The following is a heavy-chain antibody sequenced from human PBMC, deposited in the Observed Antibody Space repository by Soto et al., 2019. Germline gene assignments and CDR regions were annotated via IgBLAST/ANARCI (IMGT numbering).Heavy chain of an antibody. Sequence: SETLSLTCTVSGGSISSGGYYWSWIRQHPGKGLEWIGYIYYSGSTYYNPSLKSRVTISVDTSKNQFSLKLSSVTAADTAVYYCARDARDYYDSSGSHYFDYWGQGTLVTVSS. CDR3: ARDARDYYDSSGSHYFDY. CDR1: GGSISSGGYY. J-gene: IGHJ4*02. CDR2: IYYSGST. D-gene: IGHD3-22*01. V-gene: IGHV4-31*03.